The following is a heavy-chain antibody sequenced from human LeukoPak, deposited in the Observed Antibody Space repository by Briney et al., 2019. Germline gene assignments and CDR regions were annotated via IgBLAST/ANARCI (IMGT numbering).Heavy chain of an antibody. J-gene: IGHJ3*02. Sequence: GGSLRLSCAASGFTFSSYWMSWVRQAPGKGLEWVANIKQDGSEKYYVDSVKGRFTISRDNAKNSLYLQMNSLRAEDTALYYCVRPITQQSVAFDIWGQGTMVTASS. CDR3: VRPITQQSVAFDI. CDR2: IKQDGSEK. CDR1: GFTFSSYW. V-gene: IGHV3-7*01. D-gene: IGHD6-13*01.